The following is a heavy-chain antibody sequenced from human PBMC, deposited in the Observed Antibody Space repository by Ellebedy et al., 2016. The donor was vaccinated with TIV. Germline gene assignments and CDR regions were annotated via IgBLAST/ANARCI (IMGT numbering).Heavy chain of an antibody. CDR3: ARQRWEILPFDY. CDR2: FSSSGTT. Sequence: MPSETLSLTCTVSGGSISSYYWTWIRQPPGKGLECIGYFSSSGTTNYNPSLKSRITMSIDTSKNQFPLKLTSVTAADTAVYYCARQRWEILPFDYWGQGTLVTVSS. J-gene: IGHJ4*02. D-gene: IGHD1-26*01. CDR1: GGSISSYY. V-gene: IGHV4-59*08.